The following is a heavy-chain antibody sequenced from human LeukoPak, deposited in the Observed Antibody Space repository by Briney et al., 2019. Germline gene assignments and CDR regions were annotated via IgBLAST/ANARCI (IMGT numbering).Heavy chain of an antibody. CDR3: AKVLKSYWVQDLDY. Sequence: GGSLRLSCAASGFTFSNYAMTWVRQAPGKGLEWVSTLTGSGDTTDYADSVKGRFTISRDNSKNTLFLQMDNLRADDTAVYYCAKVLKSYWVQDLDYWGQGTLVMVSS. D-gene: IGHD3-10*01. CDR2: LTGSGDTT. J-gene: IGHJ4*02. V-gene: IGHV3-23*01. CDR1: GFTFSNYA.